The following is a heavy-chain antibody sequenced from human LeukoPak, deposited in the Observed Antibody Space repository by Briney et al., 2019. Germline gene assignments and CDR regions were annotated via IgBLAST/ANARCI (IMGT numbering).Heavy chain of an antibody. D-gene: IGHD5-12*01. J-gene: IGHJ4*02. V-gene: IGHV1-2*02. CDR2: INSNSGAT. CDR3: SRGIIGGYDFDY. CDR1: GYTFTGYY. Sequence: ASVKVSCKASGYTFTGYYMHWARRAAGQGLEWMGWINSNSGATNYAQKFKDRVTMTRDTSISAAYMELSRLRSDDTATYYCSRGIIGGYDFDYWGQGSLVTVSS.